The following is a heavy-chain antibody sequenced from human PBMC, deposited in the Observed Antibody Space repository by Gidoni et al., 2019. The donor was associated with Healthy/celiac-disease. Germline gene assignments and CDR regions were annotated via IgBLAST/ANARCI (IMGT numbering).Heavy chain of an antibody. CDR3: ARAHYYDSSGYPYYFDY. D-gene: IGHD3-22*01. V-gene: IGHV1-69*01. J-gene: IGHJ4*02. CDR2: FIPIFGTA. Sequence: QVQLVQSGAEVKKPGSSVKVSCKASGGTFSSYAISWVRQAPGQGLEWMGGFIPIFGTANYAQKFQGRVTITADESTSTAYMELSSLRSEDTAVYYCARAHYYDSSGYPYYFDYWGQGTLVTVSS. CDR1: GGTFSSYA.